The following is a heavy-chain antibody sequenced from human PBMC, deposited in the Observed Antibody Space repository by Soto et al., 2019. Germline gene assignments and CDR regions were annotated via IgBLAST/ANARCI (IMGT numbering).Heavy chain of an antibody. CDR1: GGTFSSYA. J-gene: IGHJ6*02. D-gene: IGHD3-22*01. CDR2: IIPIFGTA. V-gene: IGHV1-69*01. Sequence: QVQLVQSGAEVKKPGSSVKVSCKASGGTFSSYAISWVRQAPGQGLEWMEGIIPIFGTANYAQKFQGRVTITADESTSTAYMELSNLRSEDTAVYYCAASPTYYYDSSGYVPYYYGMDVWGQGTTVTVSS. CDR3: AASPTYYYDSSGYVPYYYGMDV.